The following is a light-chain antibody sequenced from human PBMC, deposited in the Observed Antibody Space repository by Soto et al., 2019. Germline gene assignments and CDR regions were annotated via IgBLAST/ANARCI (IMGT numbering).Light chain of an antibody. J-gene: IGKJ2*01. CDR3: QHYGSSPPDT. CDR2: GTS. Sequence: EIVLTQSPGTLSLSLGERATLSCRASQSVSTKYVAWYQQKPGQAPSLLISGTSNRAADVPDRFSGTGSGTDFSLPISRLEPEDFAVYYCQHYGSSPPDTFGQGTKLEI. CDR1: QSVSTKY. V-gene: IGKV3-20*01.